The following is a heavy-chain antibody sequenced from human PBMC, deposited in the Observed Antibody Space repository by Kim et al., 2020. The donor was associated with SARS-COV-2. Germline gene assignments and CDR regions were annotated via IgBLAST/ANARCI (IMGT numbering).Heavy chain of an antibody. J-gene: IGHJ6*02. Sequence: GGSLRLSCAASGFTFSSYSMNWVRQAPGKGLEWVSYISSGSSTIFYADSVKGRFTISRENAKNSLYLQMNSLSDEDTAVYYCAREEDYYDSSEYYFRDGMDVWGQGTTVTVSS. CDR3: AREEDYYDSSEYYFRDGMDV. D-gene: IGHD3-22*01. V-gene: IGHV3-48*02. CDR2: ISSGSSTI. CDR1: GFTFSSYS.